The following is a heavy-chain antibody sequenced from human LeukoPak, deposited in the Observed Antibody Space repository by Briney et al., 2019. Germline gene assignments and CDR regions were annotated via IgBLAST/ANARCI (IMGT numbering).Heavy chain of an antibody. Sequence: SETPSLTCTVSGGSISSYYWSWIRQPAGKGLEWIGRIYTSGSTNYNPSLKSRVTMSVDTSKNQFSLKLSSVTAADTAVYYCARDEVVVTALDYWAQGTLVTVSS. J-gene: IGHJ4*02. CDR1: GGSISSYY. CDR2: IYTSGST. D-gene: IGHD2-21*02. V-gene: IGHV4-4*07. CDR3: ARDEVVVTALDY.